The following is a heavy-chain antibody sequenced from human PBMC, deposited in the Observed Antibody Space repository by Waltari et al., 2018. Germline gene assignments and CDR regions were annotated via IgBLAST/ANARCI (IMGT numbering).Heavy chain of an antibody. CDR2: ISSDGSRK. CDR3: ASCTGGNCYYYGFDV. CDR1: GFPFRSFG. J-gene: IGHJ6*02. Sequence: QVQLVASGGGVVQPGRSLRLSCAASGFPFRSFGFHWFRQTPGRGREWVAVISSDGSRKSYADSVKGRFSISRDNSKNSLSLEMNSLRPEDTAVYYCASCTGGNCYYYGFDVWGQGTTVTVSS. D-gene: IGHD2-8*02. V-gene: IGHV3-30*03.